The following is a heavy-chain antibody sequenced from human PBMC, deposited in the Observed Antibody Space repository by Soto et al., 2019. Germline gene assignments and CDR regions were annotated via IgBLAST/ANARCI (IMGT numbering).Heavy chain of an antibody. CDR3: ARDAGFPDFGVIKHVFDI. CDR2: LSGSLNSA. J-gene: IGHJ3*02. CDR1: GFTFRDYA. V-gene: IGHV3-23*01. D-gene: IGHD3-3*01. Sequence: GGSLRLSCAAGGFTFRDYAMSWVRQAPGKGLEWVSTLSGSLNSAFYADSVKGRFTISRDSSDNILYLQMNILSDEDTAVYYCARDAGFPDFGVIKHVFDIWGQGTLVTVSS.